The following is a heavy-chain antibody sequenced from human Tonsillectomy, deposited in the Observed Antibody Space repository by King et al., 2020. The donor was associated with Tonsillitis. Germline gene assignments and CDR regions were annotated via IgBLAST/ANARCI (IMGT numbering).Heavy chain of an antibody. CDR1: GFTVSSNY. CDR2: IYSGGST. D-gene: IGHD4-23*01. J-gene: IGHJ3*02. V-gene: IGHV3-66*01. CDR3: AREDTVVTMNAFDI. Sequence: VQLVESGGGLVQPGGSLRLSCAASGFTVSSNYMSWVRQAPGKGLEWVSVIYSGGSTYYADSVKGRFTISRDNSKNTLYLQMNSLRAEDTAVYYCAREDTVVTMNAFDIWGQGTMVTVSS.